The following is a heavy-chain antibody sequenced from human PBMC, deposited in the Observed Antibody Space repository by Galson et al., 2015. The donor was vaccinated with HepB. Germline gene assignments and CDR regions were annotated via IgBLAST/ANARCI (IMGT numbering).Heavy chain of an antibody. CDR2: IRSKAYGGTT. J-gene: IGHJ4*02. Sequence: SLRLSCAASGFTFSDYAMSWFRQAPGKGLEWVGFIRSKAYGGTTEYAASVKGRFTISRDDSKSIAYLQMNSLKTEDTAVYYCTRREMATTTEDYWGQGTLVTVSS. V-gene: IGHV3-49*03. CDR1: GFTFSDYA. CDR3: TRREMATTTEDY. D-gene: IGHD5-24*01.